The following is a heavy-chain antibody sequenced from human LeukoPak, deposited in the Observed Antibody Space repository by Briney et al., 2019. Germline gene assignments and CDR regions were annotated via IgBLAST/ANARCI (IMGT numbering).Heavy chain of an antibody. CDR2: IYYSGST. CDR3: ARRSVAGRGDWFDP. D-gene: IGHD6-19*01. V-gene: IGHV4-61*01. Sequence: SETLSLTCTVSGGSISSSSYYWSWIRQPPGKGLEWIGYIYYSGSTNYNPSLKSRVTISVDTSKNQFSLKLSSVTAADTAVYYCARRSVAGRGDWFDPWGQGTLVTVSS. J-gene: IGHJ5*02. CDR1: GGSISSSSYY.